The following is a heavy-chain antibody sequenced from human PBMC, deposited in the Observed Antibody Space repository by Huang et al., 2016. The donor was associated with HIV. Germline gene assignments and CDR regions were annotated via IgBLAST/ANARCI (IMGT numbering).Heavy chain of an antibody. CDR1: GFIFSDYY. CDR3: AKDFRGPAGA. J-gene: IGHJ5*02. D-gene: IGHD6-13*01. V-gene: IGHV3-11*04. Sequence: VQLEESGGGLVKPGGSLGLSCTASGFIFSDYYMSWIRQGPGKGLEWIAYISSSGGSINHAESVKGRFIISRDNSKNSLYLQMNSLRVEDTAVYYCAKDFRGPAGAWGQGTLVSVSS. CDR2: ISSSGGSI.